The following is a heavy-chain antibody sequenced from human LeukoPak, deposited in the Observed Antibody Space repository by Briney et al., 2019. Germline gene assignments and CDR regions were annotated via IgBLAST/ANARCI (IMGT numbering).Heavy chain of an antibody. J-gene: IGHJ5*02. CDR3: SGYYRLYNWFDP. CDR1: GGSISSYY. CDR2: IYYSGST. Sequence: SETLSLICTVSGGSISSYYWSWIRQPPGKGLEWIGYIYYSGSTYYNPSLKSRVSISVDTSKNQFSLKLSSVTAADTAVYFCSGYYRLYNWFDPWGQGTLVTVSS. D-gene: IGHD3-3*01. V-gene: IGHV4-59*12.